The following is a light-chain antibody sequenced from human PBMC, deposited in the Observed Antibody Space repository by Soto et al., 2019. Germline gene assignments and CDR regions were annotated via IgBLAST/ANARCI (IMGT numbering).Light chain of an antibody. J-gene: IGLJ2*01. V-gene: IGLV1-51*01. CDR2: DDF. Sequence: QSVLTQPPSVSAAPGQKVTISCSGSSSDIGNNLVSWYQQFPGSAPRLLIYDDFKRPSGIPDRFSGSKSGTSATLGITGLQTGDEADYYCCSYAGSYTLVFGGGTKLTVL. CDR1: SSDIGNNL. CDR3: CSYAGSYTLV.